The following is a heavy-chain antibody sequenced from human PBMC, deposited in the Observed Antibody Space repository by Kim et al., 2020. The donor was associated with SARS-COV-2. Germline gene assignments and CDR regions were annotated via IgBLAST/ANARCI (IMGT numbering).Heavy chain of an antibody. D-gene: IGHD6-6*01. CDR3: ARVMVGLRGQQLVWPFDY. Sequence: SETLSLTCAVSGGSISSSNWWSWVRQPPGKGLEWIGEIYHSGSTNYNPSLKSRVTISVDKSKNQFSLKLSSVTAADTAVYYCARVMVGLRGQQLVWPFDYWGQGTLVTVSS. V-gene: IGHV4-4*02. CDR1: GGSISSSNW. CDR2: IYHSGST. J-gene: IGHJ4*02.